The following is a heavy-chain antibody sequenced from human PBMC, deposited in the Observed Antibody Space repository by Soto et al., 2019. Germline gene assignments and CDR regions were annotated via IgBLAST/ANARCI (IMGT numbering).Heavy chain of an antibody. CDR2: FIPILDTA. J-gene: IGHJ4*02. D-gene: IGHD2-21*01. V-gene: IGHV1-69*08. CDR3: AITYCRDNSCPRDFDF. CDR1: GGTFNTYT. Sequence: QVQVVQSGAEVKKPESSVKVSCKPSGGTFNTYTVNWVRLAPGHGLEWLGRFIPILDTANYAQKFQDRVTITADRSTFTAYMELNSLTSDDTAGYYCAITYCRDNSCPRDFDFWGPGTRVTVSS.